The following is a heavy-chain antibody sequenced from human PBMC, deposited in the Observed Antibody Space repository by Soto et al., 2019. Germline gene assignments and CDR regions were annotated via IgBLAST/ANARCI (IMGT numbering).Heavy chain of an antibody. J-gene: IGHJ5*02. D-gene: IGHD3-3*01. CDR1: GYTFTGNY. Sequence: GTSVKVSCKDSGYTFTGNYRHWVRQAPGQGLEWMGWINPNSGGTNYAQKFQGWVTMTRDTSISTAYMELSRLRSDDTAVYYCARSYQPYYDFWSGRKNNWFDPWGQGTLVTVSS. V-gene: IGHV1-2*04. CDR2: INPNSGGT. CDR3: ARSYQPYYDFWSGRKNNWFDP.